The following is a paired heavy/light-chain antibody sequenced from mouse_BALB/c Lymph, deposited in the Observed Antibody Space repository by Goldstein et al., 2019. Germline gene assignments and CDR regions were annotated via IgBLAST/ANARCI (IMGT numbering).Light chain of an antibody. CDR1: QSIVHSNGNTY. CDR2: KVS. V-gene: IGKV1-117*01. CDR3: FQGSHVPPT. J-gene: IGKJ5*01. Sequence: DVLMTQTPLSLPVSLGDQASISCRSSQSIVHSNGNTYLEWYLQKPGQSPKLLIYKVSNRFSGVPDRFSGSGSGTDFTLKISRVEAEDLGVYYCFQGSHVPPTFGAGTKLELK.
Heavy chain of an antibody. V-gene: IGHV5-9-3*01. CDR2: ISSGGSYT. D-gene: IGHD1-1*01. CDR1: GFTFSSYA. Sequence: EVQLVESGGGLVKPGGSLKLSCAASGFTFSSYAMSWVRQTPEKRLEWVATISSGGSYTYYPDSVKGRFTISRDNAKNTLYLQMSSLRSEDTAMYYCARQNTTVVPYYFDYWGQGTTLTVSS. J-gene: IGHJ2*01. CDR3: ARQNTTVVPYYFDY.